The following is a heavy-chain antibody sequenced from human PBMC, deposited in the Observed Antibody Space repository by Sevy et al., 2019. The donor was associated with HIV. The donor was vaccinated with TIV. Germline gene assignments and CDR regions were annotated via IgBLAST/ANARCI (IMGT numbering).Heavy chain of an antibody. CDR1: GHTFNAYY. CDR2: INPISGDT. D-gene: IGHD2-15*01. CDR3: ATREAPCSGGSCYDFDY. J-gene: IGHJ4*02. Sequence: ASVKVSCKASGHTFNAYYTHWVLQAPGQGLEWMGWINPISGDTNYAQKFQGRVTMTSDTSITTTYMELSSLTSDDTGIYFCATREAPCSGGSCYDFDYWGPGTLVTVSS. V-gene: IGHV1-2*02.